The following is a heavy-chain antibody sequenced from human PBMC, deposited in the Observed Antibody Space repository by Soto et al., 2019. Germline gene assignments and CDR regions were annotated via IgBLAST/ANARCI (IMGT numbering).Heavy chain of an antibody. Sequence: GALRLSCAVSGFRLRDYWMSWVRQAPGKGLEWVATIKQDESDKYYVDSVKGRFTISRDNAKNALYLQMNSRRVADTAVYYCAAYCYTMTCTHFHGYSWGQGTQVTVSS. CDR3: AAYCYTMTCTHFHGYS. J-gene: IGHJ5*02. CDR2: IKQDESDK. CDR1: GFRLRDYW. V-gene: IGHV3-7*03. D-gene: IGHD3-16*02.